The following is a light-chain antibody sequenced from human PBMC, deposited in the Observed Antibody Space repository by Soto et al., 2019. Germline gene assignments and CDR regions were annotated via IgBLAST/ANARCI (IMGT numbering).Light chain of an antibody. J-gene: IGKJ3*01. CDR2: AAS. CDR1: QGISSY. CDR3: QQYYSYPGT. Sequence: AIRMTQSPSSLSASTGDRVTITCRASQGISSYLAWYQQKPGKAPKLLIYAASTLQSGVPSRFSGSGSGTDFTLTISCLQSEDFATYYCQQYYSYPGTFGPWNKVDIK. V-gene: IGKV1-8*01.